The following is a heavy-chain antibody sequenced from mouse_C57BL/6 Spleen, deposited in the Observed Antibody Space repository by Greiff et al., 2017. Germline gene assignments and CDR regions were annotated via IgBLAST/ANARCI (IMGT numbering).Heavy chain of an antibody. CDR1: GYTFTSYG. CDR3: ARGPLITTVVATSYFDY. CDR2: IYPRSGNT. V-gene: IGHV1-81*01. Sequence: QVQLQQSGAELARPGASVKLSCKASGYTFTSYGISWVKQRTGQGLEWIGEIYPRSGNTYYNEKFKGKATLTADKSSSTAYMELRSLTSEDSAVYFCARGPLITTVVATSYFDYWGQGTTLTVSS. D-gene: IGHD1-1*01. J-gene: IGHJ2*01.